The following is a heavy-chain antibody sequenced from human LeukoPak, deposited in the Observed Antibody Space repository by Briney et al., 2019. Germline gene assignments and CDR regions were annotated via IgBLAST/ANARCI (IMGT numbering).Heavy chain of an antibody. V-gene: IGHV4-4*07. CDR2: IYTSGST. CDR3: ARDYCSSTSCYAIGNDAFDI. J-gene: IGHJ3*02. D-gene: IGHD2-2*01. CDR1: GGSISSYY. Sequence: SETLSLTCTVSGGSISSYYWSWIGQPAGKGLEWIGRIYTSGSTNYNPSLKSRVTMSVDTSKNQFSLKLSSVTAADTAVYYCARDYCSSTSCYAIGNDAFDIWGQGTMVTVSS.